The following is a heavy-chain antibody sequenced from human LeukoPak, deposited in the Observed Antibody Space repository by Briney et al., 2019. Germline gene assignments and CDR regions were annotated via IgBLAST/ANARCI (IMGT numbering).Heavy chain of an antibody. CDR3: AREKSRYKYGYNH. V-gene: IGHV1-18*01. CDR2: ISAYNGNT. J-gene: IGHJ5*02. CDR1: GYNFISYD. D-gene: IGHD5-18*01. Sequence: SVNVSFKASGYNFISYDINWVRQAPGQGLEWMGWISAYNGNTNYTLKIKGRVTMTTDTAKNTVYMELRSLRPDDTAVYYCAREKSRYKYGYNHWGQGTLVTVSS.